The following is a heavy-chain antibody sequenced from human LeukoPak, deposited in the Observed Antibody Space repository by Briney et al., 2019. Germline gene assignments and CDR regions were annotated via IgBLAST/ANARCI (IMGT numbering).Heavy chain of an antibody. CDR2: INHSGST. V-gene: IGHV4-34*01. D-gene: IGHD3-22*01. J-gene: IGHJ4*02. CDR1: GGSFSGYY. CDR3: ARDQADYYDSSGYLKN. Sequence: SETLSLTCAVYGGSFSGYYWSWIRQPPGKGLEWIGEINHSGSTNYNPSLKSRVTISVDTSKNQFSLQLNSVTPEDTAVYYCARDQADYYDSSGYLKNWGQGTLVTVSS.